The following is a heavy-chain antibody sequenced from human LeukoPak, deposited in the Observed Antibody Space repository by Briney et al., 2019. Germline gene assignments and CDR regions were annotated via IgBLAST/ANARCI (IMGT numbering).Heavy chain of an antibody. CDR2: ISGSGGST. D-gene: IGHD2-21*01. CDR3: AKFLPTHIVVANYYFDY. Sequence: GGSLRLSCAASGFTFSGYAMSWVRQAPGKGLEWVSAISGSGGSTYYADSVKGRFTISRDNSKNTLYLQMNSLRAEDTAVYYCAKFLPTHIVVANYYFDYWGQGTLVTVSS. CDR1: GFTFSGYA. J-gene: IGHJ4*02. V-gene: IGHV3-23*01.